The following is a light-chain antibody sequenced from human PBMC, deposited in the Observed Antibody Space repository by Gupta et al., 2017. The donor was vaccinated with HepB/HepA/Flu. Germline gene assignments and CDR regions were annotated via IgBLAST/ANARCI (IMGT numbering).Light chain of an antibody. V-gene: IGKV3-15*01. CDR1: QSVSRN. CDR3: QQENNGHQSIT. Sequence: EIVMTQSPATLSVSPGERATLSCRASQSVSRNLAWYKKKPGQAPRLLIYGASTRATGIKARFSGSGDGTEFTLTIISRQSEDFAVYYCQQENNGHQSITFGRGTKVEIK. CDR2: GAS. J-gene: IGKJ4*01.